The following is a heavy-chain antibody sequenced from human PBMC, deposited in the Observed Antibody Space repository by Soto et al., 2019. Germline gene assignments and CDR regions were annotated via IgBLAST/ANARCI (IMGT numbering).Heavy chain of an antibody. CDR1: GYTFTSYG. J-gene: IGHJ4*02. Sequence: ASVKVSCKASGYTFTSYGISWVRQAPGQGLEWMGWISACNGNTNYAQKLQGRVTMTTDTSTSTAYMELRSLRSDDTAVYYCARGGDYDFWSGYGYFDYWGQGTLVTVSS. V-gene: IGHV1-18*01. D-gene: IGHD3-3*01. CDR2: ISACNGNT. CDR3: ARGGDYDFWSGYGYFDY.